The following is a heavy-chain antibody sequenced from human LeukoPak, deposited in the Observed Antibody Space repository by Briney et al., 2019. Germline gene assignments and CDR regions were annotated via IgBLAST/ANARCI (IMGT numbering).Heavy chain of an antibody. Sequence: PGGSLRLSCSASGFTFSSYWMSWVRQAPGKVLEWVANIKQDGSEKYYVDSVKGRFTISRDNAKNSLYMQMNSLRAEDTAVYYCARGSSSSWYDWGQGTLVTVSS. CDR1: GFTFSSYW. CDR2: IKQDGSEK. J-gene: IGHJ4*02. CDR3: ARGSSSSWYD. V-gene: IGHV3-7*04. D-gene: IGHD6-13*01.